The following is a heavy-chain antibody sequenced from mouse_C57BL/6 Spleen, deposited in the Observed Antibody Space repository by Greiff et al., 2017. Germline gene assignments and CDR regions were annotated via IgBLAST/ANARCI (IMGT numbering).Heavy chain of an antibody. CDR2: INPNNGGT. J-gene: IGHJ3*01. CDR3: ARDSNWGFAY. Sequence: EVQLQQSGPELVKPGASVKMSCKASGYTFTDYNMHWVKQSHGKSLEWSGYINPNNGGTSYNQQFKGKATLTVNKSSSTAYMELRSLTSEDSAVYYCARDSNWGFAYWGQGTLVTVSA. D-gene: IGHD4-1*01. CDR1: GYTFTDYN. V-gene: IGHV1-22*01.